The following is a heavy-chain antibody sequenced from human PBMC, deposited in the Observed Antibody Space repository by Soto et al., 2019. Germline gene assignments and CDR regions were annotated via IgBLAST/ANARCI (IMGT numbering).Heavy chain of an antibody. D-gene: IGHD6-13*01. V-gene: IGHV3-23*01. CDR2: ISGSGGST. CDR3: AKDAWVSSWYLGGTVGGTHFDY. CDR1: GFTFSSYA. Sequence: EVQLLESGGGLVQPGGSLRLSCAASGFTFSSYAMSWVRQAPGKGLEWVSAISGSGGSTYYGDSVKGRFTISRDNSKNTLYLQMISLRAEETSVYYCAKDAWVSSWYLGGTVGGTHFDYWGQGTLVTVSS. J-gene: IGHJ4*02.